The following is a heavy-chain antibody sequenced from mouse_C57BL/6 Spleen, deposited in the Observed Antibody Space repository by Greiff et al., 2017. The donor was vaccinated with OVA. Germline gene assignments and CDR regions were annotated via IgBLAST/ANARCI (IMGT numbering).Heavy chain of an antibody. Sequence: EVQLVESGPGLVKPSQSLSLTCSVTGYSITSGYYWNWIRQFPGNKLEWMGYISYDGSNNYNPSLKNRISITRDTSKNQFFLKLNSVTTEDTATYYCARDLSWGQGTLVTVSA. CDR1: GYSITSGYY. CDR3: ARDLS. V-gene: IGHV3-6*01. D-gene: IGHD2-3*01. J-gene: IGHJ3*01. CDR2: ISYDGSN.